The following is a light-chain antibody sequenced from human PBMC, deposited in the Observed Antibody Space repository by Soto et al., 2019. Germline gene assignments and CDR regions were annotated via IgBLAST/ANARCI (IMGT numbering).Light chain of an antibody. CDR1: SGHSSYA. V-gene: IGLV4-69*01. J-gene: IGLJ2*01. Sequence: QLVLTQSPSASASLGASVKLTCTLSSGHSSYAIAWHQQQPEKGPRYLMKLDSDGSHTKGDAIPDRFSGSSSGAERYLTIPSLQSEDEADYYCQTWGTGIHLVFGGGTKLPVL. CDR2: LDSDGSH. CDR3: QTWGTGIHLV.